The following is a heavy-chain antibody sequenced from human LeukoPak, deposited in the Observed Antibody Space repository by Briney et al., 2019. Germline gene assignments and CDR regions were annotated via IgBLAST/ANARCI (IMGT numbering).Heavy chain of an antibody. CDR3: ARQNCGGECYFSGYGMDV. Sequence: GGSLRLSCTTSGFSFTSYVHWVRQGPGKGLEWVPVVRYDGRDEHYADSVKGRFTISRDNSKTTLYLQMNNLREEDTAVYYCARQNCGGECYFSGYGMDVWGQGTTVIVSS. D-gene: IGHD2-21*01. CDR1: GFSFTSYV. J-gene: IGHJ6*02. CDR2: VRYDGRDE. V-gene: IGHV3-30*04.